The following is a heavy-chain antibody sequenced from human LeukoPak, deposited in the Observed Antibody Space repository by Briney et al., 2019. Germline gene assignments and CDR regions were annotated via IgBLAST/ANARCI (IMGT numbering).Heavy chain of an antibody. V-gene: IGHV3-48*03. Sequence: PGGSLGLSCAASGFTFSSYEMNWVRQAPGKGLEWVSYISSSGSTIYYADSVKGRFTISRDNAKNSLYLQMNSLRAEDTAVYYCAELGITMIGGVWGKGTTVTISP. CDR3: AELGITMIGGV. J-gene: IGHJ6*04. CDR2: ISSSGSTI. D-gene: IGHD3-10*02. CDR1: GFTFSSYE.